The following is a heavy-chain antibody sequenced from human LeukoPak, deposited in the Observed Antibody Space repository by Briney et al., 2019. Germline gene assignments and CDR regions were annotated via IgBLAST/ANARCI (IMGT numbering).Heavy chain of an antibody. Sequence: GGSLRLSCAASGFTVSSNYMSWVRQAPGKGLEWVSVIYSGGSTYYADSVKGRFTISRDNSKNTLYLQMNSLRAEDTAVYYCARVGLEGIAAAGFFFFDYWGQGTLVTVSS. D-gene: IGHD6-13*01. CDR2: IYSGGST. V-gene: IGHV3-53*01. J-gene: IGHJ4*02. CDR3: ARVGLEGIAAAGFFFFDY. CDR1: GFTVSSNY.